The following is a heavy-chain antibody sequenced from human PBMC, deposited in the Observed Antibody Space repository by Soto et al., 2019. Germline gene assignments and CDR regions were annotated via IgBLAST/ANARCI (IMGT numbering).Heavy chain of an antibody. Sequence: EVQLLGSGGGLVQPGASLRLSCAASGFTFNNYDMCWVRQAPGKRLEWVSGISGSGGSIYYADSVKGRFTISRDNSKNTLYLQMNSLRVDDTAVYYCGRADIIGHYYFDYWGQGTLVTVSS. J-gene: IGHJ4*02. CDR2: ISGSGGSI. CDR3: GRADIIGHYYFDY. V-gene: IGHV3-23*01. CDR1: GFTFNNYD. D-gene: IGHD3-22*01.